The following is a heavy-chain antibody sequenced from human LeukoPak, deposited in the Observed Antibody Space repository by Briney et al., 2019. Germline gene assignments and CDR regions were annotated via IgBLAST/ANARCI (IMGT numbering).Heavy chain of an antibody. D-gene: IGHD6-13*01. CDR3: ARSGTKYSSSWYNFDY. CDR1: GGSISSYY. CDR2: IYYSGST. J-gene: IGHJ4*01. Sequence: PSETLSLTCTVSGGSISSYYWSWIRQPPGKGLEWIGYIYYSGSTNYNPSLKSRVTISVDTSKNQFSLKLSSVTAADTAVYYCARSGTKYSSSWYNFDYWGHRTLVTVSS. V-gene: IGHV4-59*08.